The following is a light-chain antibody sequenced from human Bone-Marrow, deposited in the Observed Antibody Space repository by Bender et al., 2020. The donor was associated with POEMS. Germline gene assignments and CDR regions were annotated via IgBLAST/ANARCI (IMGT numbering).Light chain of an antibody. V-gene: IGLV3-1*01. CDR1: NLGSKY. CDR3: CSYAGSTTYVL. CDR2: QDT. J-gene: IGLJ2*01. Sequence: SYELTQPPSVSVSPGQTASITCSGDNLGSKYVSWYQQTSGQSPVLVVYQDTERASGIPERFSGSKSGNTASLTISGLQAEDEADYYCCSYAGSTTYVLFGGGTKLTVL.